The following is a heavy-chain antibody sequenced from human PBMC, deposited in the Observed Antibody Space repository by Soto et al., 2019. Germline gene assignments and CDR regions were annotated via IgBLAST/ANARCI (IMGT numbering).Heavy chain of an antibody. V-gene: IGHV1-18*01. Sequence: AAAVKVSCKASGYTFTSYGISWVRQAPGQGLEWMGWISAYNGNTNYAQKLQGRVTMTTDTSTSTAYMELRSLRSDDTAVYYCATSIAARPGFDYWGQGTLVTVSS. CDR1: GYTFTSYG. J-gene: IGHJ4*02. CDR3: ATSIAARPGFDY. D-gene: IGHD6-6*01. CDR2: ISAYNGNT.